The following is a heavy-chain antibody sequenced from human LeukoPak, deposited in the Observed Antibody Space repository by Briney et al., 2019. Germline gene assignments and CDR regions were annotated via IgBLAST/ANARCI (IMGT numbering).Heavy chain of an antibody. CDR2: IWYDGSIK. CDR3: ASAAGPFDN. V-gene: IGHV3-33*08. J-gene: IGHJ4*02. CDR1: GFTFTNFE. D-gene: IGHD6-19*01. Sequence: GGSLRLSCAASGFTFTNFEMNWVRQAPGKGLEWVAVIWYDGSIKYYGDSVKGRFTISRDNSKNTLYLQMNSLRAEDTALYYCASAAGPFDNWGQGTLVTVSS.